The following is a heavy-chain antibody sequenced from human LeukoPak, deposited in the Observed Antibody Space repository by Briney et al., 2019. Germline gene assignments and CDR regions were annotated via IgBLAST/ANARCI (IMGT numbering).Heavy chain of an antibody. V-gene: IGHV4-34*01. CDR1: GGSISSYY. D-gene: IGHD2-15*01. CDR3: ARVVVAAIN. CDR2: INHSGST. Sequence: SETLSLTCTVSGGSISSYYWSWIRQPPGKGLEWIGEINHSGSTNYNPSLKSRVTISVDTSKNQFSLKLSSVTAADTAVYYCARVVVAAINWGQGTLVTVSS. J-gene: IGHJ4*02.